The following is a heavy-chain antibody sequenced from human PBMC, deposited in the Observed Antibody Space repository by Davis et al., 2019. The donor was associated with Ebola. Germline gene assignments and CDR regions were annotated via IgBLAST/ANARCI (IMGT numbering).Heavy chain of an antibody. CDR1: GFTFSGSV. CDR2: IRSKANSYAT. D-gene: IGHD4-17*01. J-gene: IGHJ6*02. Sequence: GESLKISCAASGFTFSGSVMHWVRQASGKGLEWVGRIRSKANSYATAYAASVKGRFTISRDDSKNTAYLQMNSLKTEDTAVYYCTRLYGDYYYYGMDVWGQGTTVTVSS. CDR3: TRLYGDYYYYGMDV. V-gene: IGHV3-73*01.